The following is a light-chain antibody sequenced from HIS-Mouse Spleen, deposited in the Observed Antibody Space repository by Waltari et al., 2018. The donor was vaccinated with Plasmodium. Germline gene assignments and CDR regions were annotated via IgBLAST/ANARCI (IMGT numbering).Light chain of an antibody. V-gene: IGLV3-10*01. J-gene: IGLJ3*02. CDR3: YSTDSSGNHRV. CDR2: EDS. CDR1: ALPKTY. Sequence: SYELTQPPSVSVSPGQTARITCSGDALPKTYAYWYQQKSGQAPVLVIYEDSKRASGSPERFSGSSSETMATLTISGAQVEDEADYYCYSTDSSGNHRVFGGGTKLTVL.